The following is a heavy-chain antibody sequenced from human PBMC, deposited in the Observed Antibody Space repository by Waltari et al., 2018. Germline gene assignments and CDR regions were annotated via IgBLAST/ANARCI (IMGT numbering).Heavy chain of an antibody. D-gene: IGHD6-13*01. CDR1: GFTFSSYG. Sequence: QVQLVESGGGVVQPGRSLRLSCAASGFTFSSYGMHWVRQAPGKGLEWVAVISYDGSNKYYADSVKGRFTISRDNSKNTLYLQMNSLRAEDTAVYYCTAAAANDAFDIWGQGTMVTVSS. V-gene: IGHV3-30*03. CDR2: ISYDGSNK. J-gene: IGHJ3*02. CDR3: TAAAANDAFDI.